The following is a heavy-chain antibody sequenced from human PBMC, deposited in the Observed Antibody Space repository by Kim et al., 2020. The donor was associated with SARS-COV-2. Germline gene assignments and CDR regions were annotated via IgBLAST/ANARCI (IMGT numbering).Heavy chain of an antibody. Sequence: GGSLRLSCAASGFIFSNYWMAWVRQAPGKGLEWVANTNQDVSVKNYVGSVKGRFTIARDNARSSLYLQMDSLRAEDTAVYYCARDIGYSYFDYWGQGSLVTVSS. CDR2: TNQDVSVK. V-gene: IGHV3-7*03. J-gene: IGHJ4*02. CDR3: ARDIGYSYFDY. D-gene: IGHD5-18*01. CDR1: GFIFSNYW.